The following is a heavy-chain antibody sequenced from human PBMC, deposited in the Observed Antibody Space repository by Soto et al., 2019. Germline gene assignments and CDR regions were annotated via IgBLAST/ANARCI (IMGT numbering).Heavy chain of an antibody. CDR2: ISYDGDNQ. CDR1: GFSFSHYA. D-gene: IGHD3-22*01. V-gene: IGHV3-30-3*01. J-gene: IGHJ5*02. Sequence: QRQLVESWGGVVQPGRSLRLSCAASGFSFSHYAMHWVRQPPGKGLEWVALISYDGDNQYFTDSVRGRFTISRDNSKTTVYLEMNSLRLDDTATYYCVSPHSDSSNAFDLWGQGTLVTVSS. CDR3: VSPHSDSSNAFDL.